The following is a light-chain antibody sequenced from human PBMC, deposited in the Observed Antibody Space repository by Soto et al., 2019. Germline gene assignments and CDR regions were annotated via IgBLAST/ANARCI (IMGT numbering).Light chain of an antibody. V-gene: IGKV3-20*01. CDR3: QQYAGSPST. J-gene: IGKJ1*01. CDR1: QTVTSNY. CDR2: GAS. Sequence: EIVLTQSPGTLSLSPGERATLSCRASQTVTSNYLAWYQRKPGQAPRLLIYGASSRATDIPDRFTGSGSGTDFTLTITRLEPEDLAVDFCQQYAGSPSTFGQGTKVEIK.